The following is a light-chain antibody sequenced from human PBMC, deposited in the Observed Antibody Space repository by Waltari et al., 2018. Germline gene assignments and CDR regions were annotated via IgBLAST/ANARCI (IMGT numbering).Light chain of an antibody. CDR2: HTS. CDR3: QHYKNLPVS. V-gene: IGKV3-20*01. J-gene: IGKJ1*01. CDR1: QSVSIY. Sequence: IVLTQYPGTLSLSPGGRASLSCRASQSVSIYLAWSQQKPGQAPKLLIYHTSTRATGIPDRFSGSGSGTDFSLTISGLEPEDFAVYYCQHYKNLPVSFGQGTRVEIK.